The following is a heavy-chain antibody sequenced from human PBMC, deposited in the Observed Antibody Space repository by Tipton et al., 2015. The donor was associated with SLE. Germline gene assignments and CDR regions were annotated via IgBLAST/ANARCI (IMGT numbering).Heavy chain of an antibody. CDR3: ARERGRDCSSTSCSLHY. J-gene: IGHJ4*02. CDR2: IIPIFGTT. Sequence: QLVQSGAEVKKPGSSVKVSCKASGGTFSTYTINWVRQAPGQGLEWMGGIIPIFGTTNYAQRFQGRVTVTTDESTSTAYMELSSLRSDDTAVYYCARERGRDCSSTSCSLHYWGQGTLVTVSS. CDR1: GGTFSTYT. D-gene: IGHD2-2*01. V-gene: IGHV1-69*01.